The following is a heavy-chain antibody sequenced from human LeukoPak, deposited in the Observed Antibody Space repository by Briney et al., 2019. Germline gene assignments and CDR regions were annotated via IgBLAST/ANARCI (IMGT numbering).Heavy chain of an antibody. CDR1: GGSISSYY. CDR2: IYYSGST. J-gene: IGHJ3*02. CDR3: ARQSYDSSGDAFDI. Sequence: SETLSLTCTVSGGSISSYYWSWIRQPPGKGLEWIGYIYYSGSTNYNPSHKSRVTISVDTSKNQFSLKLSSVTAADTAVYYCARQSYDSSGDAFDIWGQGTMVTVSS. V-gene: IGHV4-59*08. D-gene: IGHD3-22*01.